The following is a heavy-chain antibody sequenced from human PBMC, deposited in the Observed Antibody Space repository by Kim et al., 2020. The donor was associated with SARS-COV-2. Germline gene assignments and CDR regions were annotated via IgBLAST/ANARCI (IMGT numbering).Heavy chain of an antibody. Sequence: SETLSLTCAVSGGSISSYTWWSWVRQTPGKGLEWIGEIFPDGNTNYNSSLKSRVTISMDKPKNHFSLKLTSVTAADTAVYFCARWGLPGSWGQGTLVTVSS. CDR2: IFPDGNT. J-gene: IGHJ5*02. V-gene: IGHV4-4*02. CDR1: GGSISSYTW. D-gene: IGHD3-16*01. CDR3: ARWGLPGS.